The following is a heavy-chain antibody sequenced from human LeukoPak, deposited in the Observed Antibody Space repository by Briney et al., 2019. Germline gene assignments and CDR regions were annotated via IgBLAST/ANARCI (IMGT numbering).Heavy chain of an antibody. CDR3: ARAVSSHWGNFDY. CDR1: GFTFSTYW. Sequence: PGGSLRLSCAASGFTFSTYWMHWVRQAPGKGLVWVSRIKTDGSLTIYADSVKGRFTISRDNAKNTLYLQMNSLRAEDTAVYYCARAVSSHWGNFDYWGQGTLVTVSS. D-gene: IGHD7-27*01. V-gene: IGHV3-74*01. J-gene: IGHJ4*02. CDR2: IKTDGSLT.